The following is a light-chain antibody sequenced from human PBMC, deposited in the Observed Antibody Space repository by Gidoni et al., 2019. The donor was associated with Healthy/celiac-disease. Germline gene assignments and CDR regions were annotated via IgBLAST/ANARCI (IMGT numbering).Light chain of an antibody. J-gene: IGKJ4*01. Sequence: DIQMTQSPSSLSASVGDRVTITCRASQSISSYLNWYQQKPGKAPKLLIYAASSLQSVFPSSFSGSGSGTDFTLTISSLQPEDFAPYYCQQSYRTPPTFGGGPKVEIK. CDR2: AAS. CDR3: QQSYRTPPT. CDR1: QSISSY. V-gene: IGKV1-39*01.